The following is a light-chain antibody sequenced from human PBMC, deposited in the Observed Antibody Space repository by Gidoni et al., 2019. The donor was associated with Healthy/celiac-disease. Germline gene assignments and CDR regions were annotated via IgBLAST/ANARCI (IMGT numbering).Light chain of an antibody. V-gene: IGKV3-11*01. J-gene: IGKJ5*01. CDR1: QSVSSY. CDR2: DAS. Sequence: EIVLTQSPATLSLSPGERATLSCRASQSVSSYFAWYQQKPGQAPRLLIYDASNRATGIPARFSGSGSGTDFTLTISSLEPEDFAVYYCQQRSNWPPVITFGQGTRLEIK. CDR3: QQRSNWPPVIT.